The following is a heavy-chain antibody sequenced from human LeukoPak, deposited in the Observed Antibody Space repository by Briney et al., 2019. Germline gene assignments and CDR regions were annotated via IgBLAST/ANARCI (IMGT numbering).Heavy chain of an antibody. D-gene: IGHD6-19*01. CDR1: GGSISSSNW. CDR2: IYHSGST. J-gene: IGHJ3*02. Sequence: SGTLSLTCAVSGGSISSSNWWSWVRQPPGKGLQWIGEIYHSGSTNYNPSLKSRVTISVDKSKNQLSLKLSSVTAADTAVYYCARGQQWLVLGAIDIWGQGTMVTVSS. V-gene: IGHV4-4*02. CDR3: ARGQQWLVLGAIDI.